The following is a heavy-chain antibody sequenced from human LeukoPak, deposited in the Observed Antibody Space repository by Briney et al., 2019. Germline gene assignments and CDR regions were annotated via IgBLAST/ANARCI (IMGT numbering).Heavy chain of an antibody. J-gene: IGHJ6*02. CDR2: IYSGGST. V-gene: IGHV3-53*04. D-gene: IGHD2-21*01. CDR1: GFTVSSNY. Sequence: QTGGSLRLSCAASGFTVSSNYMSWVRQAPGKGLEWVSVIYSGGSTYYADSVKGRFTISRHNSKNTLYLQMNNLRAEDTDVYYCARDPYCGGECDRPNYYYYGMDVWGQGTTVTVSS. CDR3: ARDPYCGGECDRPNYYYYGMDV.